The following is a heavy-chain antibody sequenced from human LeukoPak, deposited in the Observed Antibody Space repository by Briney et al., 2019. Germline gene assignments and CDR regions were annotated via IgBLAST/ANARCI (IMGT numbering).Heavy chain of an antibody. Sequence: GGSLRLSCAASGFTFSSYGMQWIRQAPGKGPEWVAVVSYDGSIAYYADSVRGRFTISRDNAKNTLYLQMNSLRAEDTAVYYCAKEILTGYYLDSWGQGTLITVSS. J-gene: IGHJ4*02. CDR3: AKEILTGYYLDS. CDR1: GFTFSSYG. CDR2: VSYDGSIA. V-gene: IGHV3-30*18. D-gene: IGHD3-9*01.